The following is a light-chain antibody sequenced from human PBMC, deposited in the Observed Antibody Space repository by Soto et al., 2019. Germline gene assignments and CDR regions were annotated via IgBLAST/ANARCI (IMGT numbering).Light chain of an antibody. V-gene: IGKV1-39*01. CDR3: QQSFSNVLT. J-gene: IGKJ4*01. CDR1: ENIKTF. CDR2: GAS. Sequence: DIQMTQSPASLSASVGDRVTITCRASENIKTFLHWYQKKPGKAPKLLVYGASSLHSGVPSRFSGSGSGTDFTLTSSGLQPEDFASYYCQQSFSNVLTFGGGTKVEIK.